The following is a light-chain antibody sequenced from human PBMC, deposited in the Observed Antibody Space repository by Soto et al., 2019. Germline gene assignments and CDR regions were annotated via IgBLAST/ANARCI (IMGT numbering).Light chain of an antibody. CDR1: SSDVGGYNY. CDR3: CSYAGSYNLGV. Sequence: QSALTQPRSVSGSPGQSVTISCTGTSSDVGGYNYVSWYQQHPGKAPKLMIYDVSKRPSGVPDRFSGAKSGNSASLTISGLRAEDEADYYCCSYAGSYNLGVFGGGTQLTVL. CDR2: DVS. V-gene: IGLV2-11*01. J-gene: IGLJ3*02.